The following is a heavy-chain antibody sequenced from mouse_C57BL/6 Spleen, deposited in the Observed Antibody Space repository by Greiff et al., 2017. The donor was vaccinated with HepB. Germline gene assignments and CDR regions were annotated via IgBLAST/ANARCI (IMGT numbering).Heavy chain of an antibody. CDR2: FYPGSGSI. Sequence: QVQLQQSGAELVKPGASVKLSCKASGYTFTEYTIHWVKQRSGQGLEWIGWFYPGSGSIKYNEKFKDKATLTADKSSSTVYMELSRLTSEDSAVYFCARHEEGIYYGYDVYERYAMDYWGQGTSVTVSS. J-gene: IGHJ4*01. D-gene: IGHD2-2*01. CDR3: ARHEEGIYYGYDVYERYAMDY. CDR1: GYTFTEYT. V-gene: IGHV1-62-2*01.